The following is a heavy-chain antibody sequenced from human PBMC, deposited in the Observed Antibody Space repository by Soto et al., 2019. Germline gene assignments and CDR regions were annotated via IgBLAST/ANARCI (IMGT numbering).Heavy chain of an antibody. CDR3: ARDRGADAPIDF. V-gene: IGHV3-33*01. CDR1: RFTFSDYG. J-gene: IGHJ4*02. CDR2: IWHDGLKK. Sequence: QVQLAESGGGVVQPERSLRLSCVASRFTFSDYGMHWVRQAPGKGLEWVAVIWHDGLKKDYVDSVKGRFTVSRDNSKNTLYLQINSLRVEDKATYYCARDRGADAPIDFWGQGTLVTVSS.